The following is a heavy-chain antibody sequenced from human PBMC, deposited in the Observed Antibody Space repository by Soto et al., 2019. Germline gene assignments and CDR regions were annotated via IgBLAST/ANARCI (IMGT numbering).Heavy chain of an antibody. Sequence: QVHLQESGPGLVAPSGTLSLTCTLSGGSVRAPDWWNWVRQSPDKGLERIAEVHISGHSNYNPSLRSRVSVSIDSSKIQFYLNLNSVTAADTAIYYCARVRQGCSANNCYFDPWGQGTQVTISS. CDR1: GGSVRAPDW. V-gene: IGHV4-4*02. CDR2: VHISGHS. J-gene: IGHJ5*01. CDR3: ARVRQGCSANNCYFDP. D-gene: IGHD1-1*01.